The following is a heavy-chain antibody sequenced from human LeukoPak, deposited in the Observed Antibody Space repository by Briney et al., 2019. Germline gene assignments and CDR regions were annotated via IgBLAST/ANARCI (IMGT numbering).Heavy chain of an antibody. V-gene: IGHV3-21*01. Sequence: KPGGSLRLSCAASGFTFSSYSMNWVRQAPGEGLEWVSSISSSSSYIYYADSVKGRFTISRDNAKNSLYLQMNSLRAEDTAVYYCARDLAYYDILTGYPPYYYYYGMDVWGQGTTVTVSS. D-gene: IGHD3-9*01. CDR3: ARDLAYYDILTGYPPYYYYYGMDV. CDR2: ISSSSSYI. J-gene: IGHJ6*02. CDR1: GFTFSSYS.